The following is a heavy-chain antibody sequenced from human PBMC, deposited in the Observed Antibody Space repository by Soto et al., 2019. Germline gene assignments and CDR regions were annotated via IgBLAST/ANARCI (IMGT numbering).Heavy chain of an antibody. CDR2: INSDGSST. Sequence: EVQLVESGGALVQPGGSLRLSCAASGFTFSSHWMHWVRQAPGKGLVWVSRINSDGSSTNYADSVKGRFTISRDNAKNTLYLQMNSLRAEDTAVYYCARVAPRLSGGYYYGLDVWGQGTTVTVSS. J-gene: IGHJ6*02. CDR3: ARVAPRLSGGYYYGLDV. D-gene: IGHD6-6*01. V-gene: IGHV3-74*01. CDR1: GFTFSSHW.